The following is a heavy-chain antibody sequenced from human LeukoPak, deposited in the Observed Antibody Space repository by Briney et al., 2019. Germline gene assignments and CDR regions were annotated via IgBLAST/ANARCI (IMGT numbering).Heavy chain of an antibody. D-gene: IGHD7-27*01. Sequence: SGPTLVNPTQTLTLTCTFSGFSLSTRGVGVGWIRQAPVKALGWLALIYWNDDKRYSPSLKSRLTITKDPSKNQVVLTMANMDPVDTATYYCAHRLLGLATIAFDIWGQGTMVTVSS. V-gene: IGHV2-5*01. CDR2: IYWNDDK. J-gene: IGHJ3*02. CDR1: GFSLSTRGVG. CDR3: AHRLLGLATIAFDI.